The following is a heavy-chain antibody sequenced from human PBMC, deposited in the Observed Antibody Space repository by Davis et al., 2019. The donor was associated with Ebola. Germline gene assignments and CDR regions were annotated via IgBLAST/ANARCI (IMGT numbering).Heavy chain of an antibody. CDR1: GFTFSSYS. CDR3: ARDLRPLVGAKRGWATNFDY. V-gene: IGHV3-21*01. CDR2: ISSSSSYI. D-gene: IGHD1-26*01. J-gene: IGHJ4*02. Sequence: GESLKISCAASGFTFSSYSMNWVRQAPGKGLEWVSSISSSSSYIYYADSVKGRFTISRDNAKNSLYLQMNSLRAEDTAVYYCARDLRPLVGAKRGWATNFDYWGQGTLVTVSS.